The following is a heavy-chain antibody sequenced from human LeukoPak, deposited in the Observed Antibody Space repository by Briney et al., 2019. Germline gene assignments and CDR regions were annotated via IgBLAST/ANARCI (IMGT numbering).Heavy chain of an antibody. J-gene: IGHJ3*02. CDR3: AGDRVGGYYDSSGYYGAFDI. Sequence: SQTLSLTCTVSGGSISSDDYYWTWIRQPPGKGLEWIGYIYYSGSTYYNPSLKSRVTISVDTSKNQFSLKLSSVTAADTAVYYCAGDRVGGYYDSSGYYGAFDIWGQGTMVTVSS. CDR1: GGSISSDDYY. D-gene: IGHD3-22*01. CDR2: IYYSGST. V-gene: IGHV4-30-4*01.